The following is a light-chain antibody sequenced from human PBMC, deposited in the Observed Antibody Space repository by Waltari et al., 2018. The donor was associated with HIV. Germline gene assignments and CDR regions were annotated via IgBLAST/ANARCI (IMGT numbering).Light chain of an antibody. J-gene: IGLJ3*02. CDR3: QVWDETRNHVV. CDR2: YDS. CDR1: RIATKS. V-gene: IGLV3-21*04. Sequence: YVLTQPPSVSVAPGRTATISCGGTRIATKSVHWYQQKSGQAPLLVIFYDSDRPSGIPERFSGSNSGSAATLTINRVEAGDEADYFCQVWDETRNHVVFGGGTKLFAL.